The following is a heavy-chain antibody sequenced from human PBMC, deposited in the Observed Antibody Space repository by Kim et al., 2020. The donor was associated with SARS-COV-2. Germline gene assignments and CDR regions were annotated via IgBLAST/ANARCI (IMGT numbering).Heavy chain of an antibody. D-gene: IGHD3-10*01. Sequence: GGSLRLSCAASGFTFSSYSINWVRQAPGKGLEWVSSISSSSSYIYYADSLKGRFTISRDNAKNSLYLQMNSLRAEDTAVYYCARDGKSFYGIDYWGQGTLVTVSS. CDR3: ARDGKSFYGIDY. CDR1: GFTFSSYS. J-gene: IGHJ4*02. V-gene: IGHV3-21*01. CDR2: ISSSSSYI.